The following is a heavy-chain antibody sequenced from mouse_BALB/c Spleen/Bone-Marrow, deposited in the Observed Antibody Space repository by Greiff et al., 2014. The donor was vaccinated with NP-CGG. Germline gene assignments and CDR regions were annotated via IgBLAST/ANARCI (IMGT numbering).Heavy chain of an antibody. D-gene: IGHD2-4*01. CDR2: INPGSGGV. Sequence: VQLQQSGAELVRPGTSVKVSCKASGYAFTNYWIEWVKQRPGQGLEWIGVINPGSGGVNYNEKFKGKATLTADKSSSTAYIQPSSLTSDDSAVYFCSREITRYAVDYWGQGTSVTVSS. CDR3: SREITRYAVDY. CDR1: GYAFTNYW. J-gene: IGHJ4*01. V-gene: IGHV1-54*01.